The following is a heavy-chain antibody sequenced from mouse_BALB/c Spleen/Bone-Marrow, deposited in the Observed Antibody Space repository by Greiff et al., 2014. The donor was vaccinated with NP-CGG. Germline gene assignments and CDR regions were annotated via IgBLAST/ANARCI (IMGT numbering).Heavy chain of an antibody. CDR1: GYTFTSYW. J-gene: IGHJ4*01. D-gene: IGHD1-1*01. V-gene: IGHV1-69*02. Sequence: QVQLQQPGAELVRPGASVKLSCRASGYTFTSYWINWVKQRPGQGLEWIGNIYPSDSYTNYNQRFKDKATLTVDKSSSTVYMQLSSPRSKDSEVYDCTRYGNSDYYAMDYWGQGTSVTVSS. CDR2: IYPSDSYT. CDR3: TRYGNSDYYAMDY.